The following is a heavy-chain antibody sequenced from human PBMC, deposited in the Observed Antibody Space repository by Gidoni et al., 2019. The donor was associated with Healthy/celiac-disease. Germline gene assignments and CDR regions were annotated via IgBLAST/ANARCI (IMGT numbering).Heavy chain of an antibody. D-gene: IGHD1-26*01. CDR3: ARDFSGSYLTWDYFDY. Sequence: EVQLVESGGGLVQPGGSLRLSCAASGFTFSSYWMHWVRQAPGKGLVWVSRINSDGSSTSYADSVKGRFTISRDNAKNTLYLQMNSLRAEDTAVYYCARDFSGSYLTWDYFDYWGQGTLVTVSS. CDR1: GFTFSSYW. J-gene: IGHJ4*02. V-gene: IGHV3-74*01. CDR2: INSDGSST.